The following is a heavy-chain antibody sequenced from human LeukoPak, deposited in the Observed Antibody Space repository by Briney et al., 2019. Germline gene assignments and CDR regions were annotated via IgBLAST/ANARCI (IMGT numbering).Heavy chain of an antibody. V-gene: IGHV4-38-2*02. J-gene: IGHJ4*02. Sequence: SETLSLTCTVSGYSISSGFCWGWLRQPPGEGLDWIGSIYHSGSTFYNPSLQSRVAISVDTSKNHFSLKLSSVTAADSALYYCARGPTYQPIDFWGQGTLVTVSS. D-gene: IGHD2-2*01. CDR1: GYSISSGFC. CDR3: ARGPTYQPIDF. CDR2: IYHSGST.